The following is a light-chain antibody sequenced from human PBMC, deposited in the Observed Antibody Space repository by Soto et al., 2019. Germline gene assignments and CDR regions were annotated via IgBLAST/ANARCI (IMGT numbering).Light chain of an antibody. V-gene: IGLV1-44*01. CDR2: SNH. Sequence: QLVLTQPPSVSGAPGQRVTIACSGSSSNIRSNSVNWYQQFPGTAPKLLIHSNHYQPSGVPDRFSGSKSGTSASLAITGLQSEDEADYYCSSWDDSFNGPVFGGGTKLTVL. CDR3: SSWDDSFNGPV. CDR1: SSNIRSNS. J-gene: IGLJ2*01.